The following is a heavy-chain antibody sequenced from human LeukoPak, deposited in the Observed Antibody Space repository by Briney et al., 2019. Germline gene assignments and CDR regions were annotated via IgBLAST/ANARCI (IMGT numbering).Heavy chain of an antibody. V-gene: IGHV1-69*04. CDR3: TREGVYSPDPSSYHRHAFDI. J-gene: IGHJ3*02. D-gene: IGHD2-21*01. CDR2: IIPTLDVA. CDR1: GDNFSSYV. Sequence: SVKVSCKASGDNFSSYVITWVRQAPGQGLEWMGRIIPTLDVANFAQKFKGRVTITADKSTNTAHLELSSLRSEDTAVYYCTREGVYSPDPSSYHRHAFDIWGRGTVVIVSS.